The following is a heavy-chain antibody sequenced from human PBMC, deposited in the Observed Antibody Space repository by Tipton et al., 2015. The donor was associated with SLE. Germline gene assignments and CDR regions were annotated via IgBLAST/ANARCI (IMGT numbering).Heavy chain of an antibody. CDR1: GGSISSSSYY. D-gene: IGHD3-10*02. J-gene: IGHJ3*02. CDR2: IYYSGST. V-gene: IGHV4-39*07. Sequence: TLSLTCTVSGGSISSSSYYWGWIRRPPGKGLEWIGSIYYSGSTYYNPSLKSRVTISVDTSKNQFSLKLSSVTAADTAVYYCARHVRVEPHDAFDIWGQGTMVTVSS. CDR3: ARHVRVEPHDAFDI.